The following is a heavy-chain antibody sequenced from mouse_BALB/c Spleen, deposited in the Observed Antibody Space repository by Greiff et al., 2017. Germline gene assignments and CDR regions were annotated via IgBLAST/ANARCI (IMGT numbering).Heavy chain of an antibody. CDR2: INPSSGYT. Sequence: VKLMESGAELARPGASVKMSCKASGYTFTSYTMHWVKQRPGQGLEWIGYINPSSGYTNYNQKFKDKATLTADKSSSTAYMQLSSLTSEDSAVYYCARDYDYDEGFAYWGQGTLVTVSA. D-gene: IGHD2-4*01. CDR3: ARDYDYDEGFAY. CDR1: GYTFTSYT. J-gene: IGHJ3*01. V-gene: IGHV1-4*01.